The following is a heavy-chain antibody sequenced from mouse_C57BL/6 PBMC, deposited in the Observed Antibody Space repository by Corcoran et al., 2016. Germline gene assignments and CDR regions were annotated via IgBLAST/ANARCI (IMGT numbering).Heavy chain of an antibody. CDR3: ARSGNDGYLDY. J-gene: IGHJ2*01. Sequence: EVQLQQSGPVLVKPGASVKMSCKASGYTFTDYYMNWVKQSHGKSLEWIGVINPYNGGTSYNQKFKGKATLTVDKSSSTAYMELNSLTSEDSAVYYCARSGNDGYLDYWGQGTTLTVSS. D-gene: IGHD2-3*01. CDR1: GYTFTDYY. CDR2: INPYNGGT. V-gene: IGHV1-19*01.